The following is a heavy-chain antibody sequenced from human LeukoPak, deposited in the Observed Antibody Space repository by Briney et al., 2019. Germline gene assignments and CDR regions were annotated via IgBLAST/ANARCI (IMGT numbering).Heavy chain of an antibody. V-gene: IGHV3-7*03. CDR3: ARGTTYYGSGSYYSDAFDI. CDR1: GFTFSSYW. CDR2: IKQDGSEK. Sequence: AGGSLRLSCAASGFTFSSYWMSWVRQAPGKGLEWVANIKQDGSEKYYVDSVKGRFTISRDNAKNSLYLQMNSLRAEDTAVYYCARGTTYYGSGSYYSDAFDIWGQGTMVTVSS. J-gene: IGHJ3*02. D-gene: IGHD3-10*01.